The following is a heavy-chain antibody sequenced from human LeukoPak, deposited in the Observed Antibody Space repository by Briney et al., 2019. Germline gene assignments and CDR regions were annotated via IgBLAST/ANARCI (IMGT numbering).Heavy chain of an antibody. CDR3: ARGTPRGNTAMAN. Sequence: SETLSLTCTVSGDSISSYYWSWIRQPPGKGLEWIGYIYYSGSTNYNPSLKSRVTISVDTSKNQFSLKLSSVTAADTAVYYCARGTPRGNTAMANWGQGTLVTVSS. D-gene: IGHD5-18*01. J-gene: IGHJ4*02. V-gene: IGHV4-59*01. CDR2: IYYSGST. CDR1: GDSISSYY.